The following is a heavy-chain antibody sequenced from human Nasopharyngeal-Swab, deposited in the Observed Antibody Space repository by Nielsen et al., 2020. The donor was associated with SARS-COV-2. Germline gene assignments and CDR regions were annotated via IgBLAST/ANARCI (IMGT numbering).Heavy chain of an antibody. Sequence: GESLKISCAASGFIFSASALHWVRQASGKGLEWVRRIGDKDHNYATTYGASVQGRFTISRDDSKNTAYLQMDRLKTEDTALYYCTPDFYFDYWGQGTLVTVSS. CDR3: TPDFYFDY. J-gene: IGHJ4*02. CDR2: IGDKDHNYAT. CDR1: GFIFSASA. V-gene: IGHV3-73*01.